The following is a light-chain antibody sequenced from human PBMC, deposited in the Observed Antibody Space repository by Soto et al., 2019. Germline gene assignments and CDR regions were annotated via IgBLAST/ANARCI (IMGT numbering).Light chain of an antibody. CDR2: GNN. Sequence: QSVLTQPPSVSVAPGQRATISCTGSDSNIGAGYDVHWYQQLPGTAPRLLMYGNNNRPSGVPDRFSGSKSGTSASLAIGGLQAEDEADYYCQTFDSSLSGFVVFGGGTKLTVL. J-gene: IGLJ3*02. CDR1: DSNIGAGYD. V-gene: IGLV1-40*01. CDR3: QTFDSSLSGFVV.